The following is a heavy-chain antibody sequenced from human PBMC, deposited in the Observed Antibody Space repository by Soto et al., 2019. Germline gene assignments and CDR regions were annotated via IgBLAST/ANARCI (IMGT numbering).Heavy chain of an antibody. CDR2: IYHSGST. CDR1: GGSISRGGYS. Sequence: SETLSLTCAVSGGSISRGGYSWSWIRQPPGKGLEWIGYIYHSGSTYYNPSLKSRVTISVDTSKNQFSLKLTSVTAADTAVYYCARLGAYYQSLDPWGPGTLVTVSS. J-gene: IGHJ5*02. D-gene: IGHD2-21*01. CDR3: ARLGAYYQSLDP. V-gene: IGHV4-30-2*01.